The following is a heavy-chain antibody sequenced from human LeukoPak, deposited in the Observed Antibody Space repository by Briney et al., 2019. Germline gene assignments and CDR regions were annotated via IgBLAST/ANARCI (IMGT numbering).Heavy chain of an antibody. V-gene: IGHV3-21*01. Sequence: PGGSLRLSCAASGFTFSSYSMYWVRQAPGKGLEWLSSISSSSSYIYYADSVRGRFTISRDNAKNSLYLQMNSLRADDTAVYFCATIPSTELNAYWGQGTLVTVSA. CDR3: ATIPSTELNAY. J-gene: IGHJ4*02. D-gene: IGHD2-21*01. CDR2: ISSSSSYI. CDR1: GFTFSSYS.